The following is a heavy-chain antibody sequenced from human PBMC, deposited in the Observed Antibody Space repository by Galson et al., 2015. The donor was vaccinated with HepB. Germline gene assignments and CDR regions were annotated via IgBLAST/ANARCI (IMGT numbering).Heavy chain of an antibody. J-gene: IGHJ5*02. V-gene: IGHV4-59*12. Sequence: LSLTCTVSGASISSYYWYWIRQPPGKGLECIGYFYNGGTTIYNPSLTSRVTISVDTSNNQFSLKLSSVTAADTAMYYCARRTLGSGFGETNWLDLWGQGTLVTVSS. D-gene: IGHD3-10*01. CDR3: ARRTLGSGFGETNWLDL. CDR2: FYNGGTT. CDR1: GASISSYY.